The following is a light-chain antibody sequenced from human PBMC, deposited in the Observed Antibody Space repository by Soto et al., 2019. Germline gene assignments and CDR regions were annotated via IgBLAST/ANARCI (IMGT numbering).Light chain of an antibody. V-gene: IGKV1-39*01. CDR1: QSINSY. Sequence: DIQMTQSPSSLSASVGDRVTITCRAGQSINSYLNWYQQKPGKAPRLLIHAASTLHAGVSSRFSGSGSGTDFTLTISSLQPEDFAIYYCQQCYSTPLTFGGGTKVEIK. CDR2: AAS. CDR3: QQCYSTPLT. J-gene: IGKJ4*01.